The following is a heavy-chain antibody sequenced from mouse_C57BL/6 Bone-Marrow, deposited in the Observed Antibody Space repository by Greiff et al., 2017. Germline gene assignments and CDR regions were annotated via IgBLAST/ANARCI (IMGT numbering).Heavy chain of an antibody. CDR2: IDPETGGT. V-gene: IGHV1-15*01. Sequence: QVQLKESGAELVRPGASVTLSCKASGYTFTDYEMHWVKQTPVHGLEWIGAIDPETGGTAYNQKFKGKAILTADKSSSTAYMELRSLTSEDSAVYYCTRYPPITTVVDWYFDVWGTGTTVTVSS. J-gene: IGHJ1*03. CDR1: GYTFTDYE. CDR3: TRYPPITTVVDWYFDV. D-gene: IGHD1-1*01.